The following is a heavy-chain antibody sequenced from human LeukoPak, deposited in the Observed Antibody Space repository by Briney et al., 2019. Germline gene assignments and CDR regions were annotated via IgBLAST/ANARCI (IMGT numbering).Heavy chain of an antibody. Sequence: PSETLSLTCAVYGGSFSGYYWSWIRRPPGKGLEWIGEINHSGSTNYNPSLKSRVTISVDTSKNQFSLKLSSVTAADTAVYYCARVPSPWDIAAAGTVDYWGQGTLVTVSS. CDR2: INHSGST. D-gene: IGHD6-13*01. CDR1: GGSFSGYY. J-gene: IGHJ4*02. V-gene: IGHV4-34*01. CDR3: ARVPSPWDIAAAGTVDY.